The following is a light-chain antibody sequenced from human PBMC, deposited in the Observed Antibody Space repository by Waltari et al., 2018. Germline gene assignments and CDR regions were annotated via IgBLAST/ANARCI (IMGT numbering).Light chain of an antibody. CDR3: CSYAGSSTVV. J-gene: IGLJ2*01. CDR2: EVS. V-gene: IGLV2-23*02. CDR1: SSDVGTYNL. Sequence: QSALTQPASVSGSPGQSITISCTGTSSDVGTYNLVSWYQHHPGKAPKLMIYEVSKPPSGVSYRFSCSNAGNTASLTISGHPTDDEADYYSCSYAGSSTVVFGGGTKLTVL.